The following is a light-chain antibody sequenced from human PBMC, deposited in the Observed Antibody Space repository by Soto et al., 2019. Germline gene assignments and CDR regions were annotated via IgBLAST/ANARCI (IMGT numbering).Light chain of an antibody. CDR3: QQYNNWPPGT. CDR2: GAS. J-gene: IGKJ1*01. CDR1: QSVSSN. Sequence: EILMTQSPATLSVSPGERATLSCRASQSVSSNLAWYQQKPGQAPRLLIYGASTRATGIPARFSGSGSGTELPLTISSLQSEDFAVYYCQQYNNWPPGTFGQGTKVEIK. V-gene: IGKV3-15*01.